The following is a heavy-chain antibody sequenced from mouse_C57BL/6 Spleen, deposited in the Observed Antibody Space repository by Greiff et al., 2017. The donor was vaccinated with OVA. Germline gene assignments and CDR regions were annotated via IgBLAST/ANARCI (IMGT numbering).Heavy chain of an antibody. CDR3: ARGGGVRTSWDGYFFAY. V-gene: IGHV1-50*01. J-gene: IGHJ3*01. CDR2: IDPSDSYT. CDR1: GYTFTSYW. Sequence: VQLQQPGAELVNTMAAVKLSCKASGYTFTSYWMQWVKQRPGQGLEWIGEIDPSDSYTNYNQKFKGKATLTVDTSSSTAYMQLSSLTSEDSAVYYCARGGGVRTSWDGYFFAYWGQGTLVTVSA. D-gene: IGHD2-3*01.